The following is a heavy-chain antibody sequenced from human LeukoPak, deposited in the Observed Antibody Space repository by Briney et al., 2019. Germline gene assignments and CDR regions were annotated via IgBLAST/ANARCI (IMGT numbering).Heavy chain of an antibody. CDR2: ISGSGGST. CDR3: AKKIRSDYGDYADY. D-gene: IGHD4-17*01. CDR1: GFTFSSYA. V-gene: IGHV3-23*01. J-gene: IGHJ4*02. Sequence: GGSLRLSCAASGFTFSSYAMSWVRQAPGKGLEWVSAISGSGGSTYHADSVKGRFTISRDNSKNTLYLQMNSLRAEDTAVYYCAKKIRSDYGDYADYWGQGTLVTVSS.